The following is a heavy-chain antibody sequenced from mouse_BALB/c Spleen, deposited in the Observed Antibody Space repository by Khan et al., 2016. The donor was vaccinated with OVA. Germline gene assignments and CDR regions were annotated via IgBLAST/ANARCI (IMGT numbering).Heavy chain of an antibody. CDR1: GFNIKDYY. CDR3: TRSGYSAWFAD. V-gene: IGHV14-1*02. Sequence: EVQLQQPGAELVRPGALVKLSCKASGFNIKDYYMHWVKQRPEQGLEWIGWIDPENGETVYDPKFQDKATLTADKSSNTAYLQLSSLTYDDTAVYYCTRSGYSAWFADWGQGTPVTVSA. CDR2: IDPENGET. J-gene: IGHJ3*01.